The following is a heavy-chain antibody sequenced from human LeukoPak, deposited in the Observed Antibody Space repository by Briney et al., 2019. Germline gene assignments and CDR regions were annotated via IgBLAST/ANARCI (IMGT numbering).Heavy chain of an antibody. D-gene: IGHD3-10*01. J-gene: IGHJ4*02. V-gene: IGHV1-18*01. CDR1: GYTFTSYG. Sequence: ASVKVSCKSTGYTFTSYGIRCVQQAPGQGLEWMGWISAYNGNTNYAQKLQGRVTMTTDASTSTAYMELRSLRSDDTAVYYCARDTGASADYWGQGTLVTVSS. CDR3: ARDTGASADY. CDR2: ISAYNGNT.